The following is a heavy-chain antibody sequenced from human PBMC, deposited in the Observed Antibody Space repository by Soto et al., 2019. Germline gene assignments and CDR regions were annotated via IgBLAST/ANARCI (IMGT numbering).Heavy chain of an antibody. V-gene: IGHV1-8*01. D-gene: IGHD2-21*01. CDR1: GYTFTSYD. CDR2: MNPNSGNT. J-gene: IGHJ6*02. CDR3: AREVARGRDV. Sequence: QVKLVQSGAEVKKPGASVKVSCKASGYTFTSYDINWVRQATGQGLEWMGWMNPNSGNTAYAQKFQGRVTMTRNTSISTAYIELSSLRPEDTAAYYCAREVARGRDVWGQGTTVTVSS.